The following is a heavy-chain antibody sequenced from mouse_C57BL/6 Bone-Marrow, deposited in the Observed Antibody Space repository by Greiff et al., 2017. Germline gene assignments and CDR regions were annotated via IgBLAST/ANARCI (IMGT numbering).Heavy chain of an antibody. CDR3: TRTHYGSDDWYFDV. V-gene: IGHV1-15*01. J-gene: IGHJ1*03. Sequence: QVQLKQSGAELVRPGASVTLSCKASGYTFTDYEMHWVKQTPVHGLEWIGAIDPETGGTAYNQKFKGKAILTAAKSSSTAYMELRSLTSEDSAVYYCTRTHYGSDDWYFDVWGTGTTVTVSS. D-gene: IGHD1-1*01. CDR2: IDPETGGT. CDR1: GYTFTDYE.